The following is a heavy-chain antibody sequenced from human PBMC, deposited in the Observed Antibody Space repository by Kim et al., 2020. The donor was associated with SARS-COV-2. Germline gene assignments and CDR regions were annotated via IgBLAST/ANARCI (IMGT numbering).Heavy chain of an antibody. V-gene: IGHV3-11*06. Sequence: KGRVTISRDNAKNSLYLKMNSLGAEDTAVYYCARDGILWFGEEFYYGMDVWGQGTTVTVSS. J-gene: IGHJ6*02. D-gene: IGHD3-10*01. CDR3: ARDGILWFGEEFYYGMDV.